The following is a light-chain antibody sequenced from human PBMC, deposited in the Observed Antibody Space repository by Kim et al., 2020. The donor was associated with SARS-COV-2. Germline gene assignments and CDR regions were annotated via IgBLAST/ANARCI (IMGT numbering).Light chain of an antibody. J-gene: IGLJ2*01. V-gene: IGLV3-19*01. CDR3: NSRDSSSGNYVV. CDR2: GKD. Sequence: GQRVRIRSQGDSDRKLYTSWYQQKPGQAPILVIYGKDNRTSGIRDRFSGSSSGNTASLTITGAQAEDEADDDCNSRDSSSGNYVVFGGGTQLTVL. CDR1: SDRKLY.